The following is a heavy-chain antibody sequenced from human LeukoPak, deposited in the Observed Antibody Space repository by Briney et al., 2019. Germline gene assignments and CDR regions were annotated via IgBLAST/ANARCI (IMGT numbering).Heavy chain of an antibody. D-gene: IGHD5-18*01. CDR3: ARAVGMQLWTRTTDWFDP. Sequence: GASVKVSCKASGYTFTGYYMHWVRQAPGQGLEWMGWINPNSGGTNYAQKFQGRVTMTRDTSISTAYMELSRLRSDDTAVYYCARAVGMQLWTRTTDWFDPWGQGTLVTVSS. V-gene: IGHV1-2*02. J-gene: IGHJ5*02. CDR2: INPNSGGT. CDR1: GYTFTGYY.